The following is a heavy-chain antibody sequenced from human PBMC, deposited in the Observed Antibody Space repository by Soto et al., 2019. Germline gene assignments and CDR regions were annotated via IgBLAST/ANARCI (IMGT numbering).Heavy chain of an antibody. J-gene: IGHJ6*02. CDR2: ISAYNGNT. Sequence: QIQLVQSGGEVKKPGASVKVSCKSSGYKFISHSITWVRQAPGQGPEWMGRISAYNGNTNYAQKLQGRVTMTTDTSTNTAYTALRSLSSDDTAVYYGARGAFCGGAAGYRDMDVWGQGTTVTVSS. CDR1: GYKFISHS. V-gene: IGHV1-18*01. D-gene: IGHD2-21*01. CDR3: ARGAFCGGAAGYRDMDV.